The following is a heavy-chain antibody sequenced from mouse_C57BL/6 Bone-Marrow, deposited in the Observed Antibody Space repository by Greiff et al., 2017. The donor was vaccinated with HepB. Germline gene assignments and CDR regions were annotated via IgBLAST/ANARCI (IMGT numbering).Heavy chain of an antibody. CDR3: ARKGNWDFWYFDV. Sequence: QVQLKESGPGLVQPSQSLSITCTVSGFSLTSYGVHWVRQSPGKGLEWLGVIWSGGSTDYNAAFISRLSISKDNSKSQVFFKMNSLQADDTAIYYCARKGNWDFWYFDVWGTGTTVTVSS. J-gene: IGHJ1*03. D-gene: IGHD4-1*01. V-gene: IGHV2-2*01. CDR2: IWSGGST. CDR1: GFSLTSYG.